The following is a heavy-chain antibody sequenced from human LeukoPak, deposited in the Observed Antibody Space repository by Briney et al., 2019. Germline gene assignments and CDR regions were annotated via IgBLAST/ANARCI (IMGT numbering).Heavy chain of an antibody. CDR1: GFTFSSYA. Sequence: GGSLRLSCAASGFTFSSYAMSWVRQAPGKGLEWVSAISGSGGSTYYADSVKGRFAISRDNSKNTLYLQMNSLGAEDTAVYYCAKAWRYSSGSGYFDYWGQGTLVTVSA. CDR3: AKAWRYSSGSGYFDY. V-gene: IGHV3-23*01. D-gene: IGHD6-19*01. J-gene: IGHJ4*02. CDR2: ISGSGGST.